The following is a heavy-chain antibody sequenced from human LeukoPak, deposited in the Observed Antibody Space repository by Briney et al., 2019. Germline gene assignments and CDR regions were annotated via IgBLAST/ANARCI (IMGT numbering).Heavy chain of an antibody. CDR2: IYHSGST. D-gene: IGHD6-13*01. CDR1: GYSISSGYY. J-gene: IGHJ6*03. CDR3: ARAIAAPYYYYYYMDV. Sequence: SETLSLTCTVSGYSISSGYYWGWIRQPPGKGLEWIGSIYHSGSTYYNPSLKSRVTISVDTSKNQFSLKLSSVTAADTAVYYCARAIAAPYYYYYYMDVWGKGTTVTVSS. V-gene: IGHV4-38-2*02.